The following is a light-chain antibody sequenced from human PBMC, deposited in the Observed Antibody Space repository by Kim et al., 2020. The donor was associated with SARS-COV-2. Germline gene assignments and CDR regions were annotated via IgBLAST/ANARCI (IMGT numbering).Light chain of an antibody. J-gene: IGKJ2*01. CDR1: QSVSSN. Sequence: VPPEESATLSCVASQSVSSNVAWYQQTPGQAPSLLIYGATTMATGIPARFSGSGSETEFTLTISSLQSEDFAVYYCQQYNSWPRYTFGQGTKLE. CDR2: GAT. CDR3: QQYNSWPRYT. V-gene: IGKV3-15*01.